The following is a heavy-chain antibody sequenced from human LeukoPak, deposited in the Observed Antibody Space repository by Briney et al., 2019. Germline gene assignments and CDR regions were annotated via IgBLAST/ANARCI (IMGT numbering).Heavy chain of an antibody. Sequence: GESLKISCKGSGYSFTSYWIGWVRQMPGKGLEWMGIIYPGDSDTRYSPSFQGQVTISADKSISTAYLQWSSLKASDTAMYYCARHHQLRYPYVDIVATIDYWGQGTLVTVSS. J-gene: IGHJ4*02. CDR1: GYSFTSYW. D-gene: IGHD5-12*01. CDR2: IYPGDSDT. V-gene: IGHV5-51*01. CDR3: ARHHQLRYPYVDIVATIDY.